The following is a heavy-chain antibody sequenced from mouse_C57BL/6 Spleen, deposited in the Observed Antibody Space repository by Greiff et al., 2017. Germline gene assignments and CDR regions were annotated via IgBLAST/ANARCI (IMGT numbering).Heavy chain of an antibody. J-gene: IGHJ2*01. D-gene: IGHD3-2*02. V-gene: IGHV5-6*01. Sequence: EVNVVESGGDLVKPGGSLKLSCAASGFTFSSYGMSWVRQTPDKRLEWVATISSGGSYTYYPDSVKGRFTISRDNAKNTLYLQMGSLKSGNTAMYYVAKHGDSSGYDYWGQGTTLTVSS. CDR3: AKHGDSSGYDY. CDR2: ISSGGSYT. CDR1: GFTFSSYG.